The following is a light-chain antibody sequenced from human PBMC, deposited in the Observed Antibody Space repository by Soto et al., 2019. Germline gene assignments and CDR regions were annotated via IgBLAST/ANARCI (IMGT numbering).Light chain of an antibody. CDR2: EAT. V-gene: IGLV1-40*01. J-gene: IGLJ1*01. CDR1: NSNIGAGYD. CDR3: VSYKTDDTFV. Sequence: QSVLTQPPSVSGAPGQRVTISCTGSNSNIGAGYDVHWYQHLPGRAPKVIIFEATNRPSGVSDRFSGSKAGITASLTISGLQAADEAEYFCVSYKTDDTFVFGTGTKVTVL.